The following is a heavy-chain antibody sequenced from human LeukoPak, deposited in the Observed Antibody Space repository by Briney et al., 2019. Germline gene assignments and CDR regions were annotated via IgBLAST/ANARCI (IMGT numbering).Heavy chain of an antibody. CDR1: GFTFSSYA. CDR2: ISYDGSNK. D-gene: IGHD2-21*02. V-gene: IGHV3-30-3*01. CDR3: ARDKYCGGDCYPDAFDI. J-gene: IGHJ3*02. Sequence: PGGSLRLSCAASGFTFSSYAMHWVRQAPGKGLEGVAVISYDGSNKYYADSVKGRFTISRDNSKNTLYLQMNSLRAEDTAVYYCARDKYCGGDCYPDAFDIWGQGTMVTVSS.